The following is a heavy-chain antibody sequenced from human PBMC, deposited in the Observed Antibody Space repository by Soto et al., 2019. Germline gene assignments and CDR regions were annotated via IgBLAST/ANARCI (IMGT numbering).Heavy chain of an antibody. CDR1: GFTFSSYS. Sequence: GGSLRLSCAASGFTFSSYSMNWVRQAPGKGLEWVSYISSSSSTIYYADSVKGRFTISRDNAKNSLYLQMNSLRAEDTAVYYCARAQHIVVVPAGSYNWFDPWGQGTLVTVSS. V-gene: IGHV3-48*01. CDR3: ARAQHIVVVPAGSYNWFDP. J-gene: IGHJ5*02. D-gene: IGHD2-2*01. CDR2: ISSSSSTI.